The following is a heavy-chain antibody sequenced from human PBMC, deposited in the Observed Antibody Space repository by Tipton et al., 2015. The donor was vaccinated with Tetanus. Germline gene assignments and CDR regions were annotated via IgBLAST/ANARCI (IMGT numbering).Heavy chain of an antibody. D-gene: IGHD4-23*01. J-gene: IGHJ4*02. CDR3: ARERSGGLFEY. V-gene: IGHV1-46*01. CDR2: INPNDGER. Sequence: QLVQSGAEVKKPGATVKISCMVSGYTFIDYYIHWVQQAPGKGLEWMGIINPNDGERMYAQRFQGRLTMTRDTSTSTVYMDLSSLGSDDTAVYYCARERSGGLFEYWGQGTLVTVSS. CDR1: GYTFIDYY.